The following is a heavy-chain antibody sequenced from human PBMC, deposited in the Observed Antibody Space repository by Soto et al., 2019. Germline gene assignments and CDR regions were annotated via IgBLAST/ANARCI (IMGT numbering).Heavy chain of an antibody. D-gene: IGHD3-22*01. V-gene: IGHV3-30*03. CDR2: ISYDGSNK. CDR1: GFTFSSYG. Sequence: GGSLRLSCAASGFTFSSYGMHWVRQAPGKGLEWVAVISYDGSNKYYADSVKGRFTISRDNSKNTLYLQMNSLRAEDTAVYYCASDSSGYYTDGDAFDIWGQGTMVTVSS. J-gene: IGHJ3*02. CDR3: ASDSSGYYTDGDAFDI.